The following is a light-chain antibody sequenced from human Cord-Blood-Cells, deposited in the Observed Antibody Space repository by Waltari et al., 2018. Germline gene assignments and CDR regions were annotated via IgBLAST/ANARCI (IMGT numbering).Light chain of an antibody. V-gene: IGLV2-14*01. CDR1: SSDDGCYNY. CDR2: DVS. J-gene: IGLJ2*01. CDR3: SSYTSSSTLV. Sequence: QSALTQPASVSGSPGQSITISCTGTSSDDGCYNYVSWYQQHPGKAPKLMIYDVSKRPSAVSNRFSGSSSGNAASLTISGLQAEDDADYYCSSYTSSSTLVFGGGTKLTVL.